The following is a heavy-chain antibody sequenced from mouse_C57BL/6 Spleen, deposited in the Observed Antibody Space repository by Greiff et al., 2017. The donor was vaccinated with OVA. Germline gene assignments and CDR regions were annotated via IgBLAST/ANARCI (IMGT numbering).Heavy chain of an antibody. CDR1: GFTFTDYY. D-gene: IGHD3-1*01. CDR2: IRNKANGYTT. J-gene: IGHJ4*01. Sequence: EVNLVESGGGLVQPGGSLSLSCAASGFTFTDYYMSWVRQPPGKALEWLGFIRNKANGYTTEYSASVKGRFTISRDNSQSILYLQMNALRAEDSATYYCAQLGNAMDYWGQGTSVTVSS. CDR3: AQLGNAMDY. V-gene: IGHV7-3*01.